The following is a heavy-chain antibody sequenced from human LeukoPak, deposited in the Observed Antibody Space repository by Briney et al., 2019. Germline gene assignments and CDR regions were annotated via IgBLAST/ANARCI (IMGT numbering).Heavy chain of an antibody. CDR1: GGSISSYY. J-gene: IGHJ5*02. Sequence: PSETLSPTCTVSGGSISSYYWSWLRQPPGKGLEYIGYTHYSGSTNYNPSLKSRVTISLDTSGNQFSLKLSSVTAADTAVYYCARGRAYYYGSGSYRWFDPWGQGTLVTVSS. V-gene: IGHV4-59*01. D-gene: IGHD3-10*01. CDR2: THYSGST. CDR3: ARGRAYYYGSGSYRWFDP.